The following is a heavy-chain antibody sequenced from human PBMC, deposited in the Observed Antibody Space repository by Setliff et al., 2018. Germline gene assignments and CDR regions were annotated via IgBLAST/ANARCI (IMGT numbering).Heavy chain of an antibody. J-gene: IGHJ4*02. CDR3: TTYCDSTTCALDY. V-gene: IGHV3-49*04. CDR2: IRSKAYGETT. CDR1: GLTLGDYA. D-gene: IGHD2-2*01. Sequence: GGSLRLSCTASGLTLGDYAMGWVRQAPGKGLEWVGYIRSKAYGETTEYAASVEDRFTISRDDPKNTAYLQMNSLKTDDTGVYYCTTYCDSTTCALDYWGQGILVTVSS.